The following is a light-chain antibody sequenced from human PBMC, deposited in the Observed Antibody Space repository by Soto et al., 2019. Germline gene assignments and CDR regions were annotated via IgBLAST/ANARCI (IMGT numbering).Light chain of an antibody. CDR1: QSVSGW. CDR3: EENENFSAT. J-gene: IGKJ4*02. Sequence: DIQMTQSPSTLSASVGDTVTVTCRSSQSVSGWLAWYQQKPGEDPKLLIYDASALPRGAPSRFSGSGSGTKFTITSASLLPDDCATYYGEENENFSATLGTGTKVEI. V-gene: IGKV1-5*01. CDR2: DAS.